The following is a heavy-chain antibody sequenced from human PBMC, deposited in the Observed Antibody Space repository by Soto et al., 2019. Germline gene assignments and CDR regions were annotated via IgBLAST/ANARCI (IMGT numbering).Heavy chain of an antibody. CDR1: GGSISSNY. D-gene: IGHD2-2*01. CDR2: VYNSGST. J-gene: IGHJ4*02. Sequence: PSETLSLTCTVSGGSISSNYWTWIRQPPGKGLEWIGYVYNSGSTNYNPSLKSRVTISIDTSQNQFSMKLRSVTDADTAVYYCARDLKPGGYFDYWGQGSLVTVSS. CDR3: ARDLKPGGYFDY. V-gene: IGHV4-59*01.